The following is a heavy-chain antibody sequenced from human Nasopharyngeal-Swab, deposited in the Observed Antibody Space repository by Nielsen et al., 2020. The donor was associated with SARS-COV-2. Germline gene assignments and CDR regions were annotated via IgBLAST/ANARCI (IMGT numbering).Heavy chain of an antibody. V-gene: IGHV4-34*01. CDR3: ARGAVDTAMVTASLHAFDI. CDR1: GGSFSGYY. CDR2: INHSGST. J-gene: IGHJ3*02. D-gene: IGHD5-18*01. Sequence: SETLSLTCAVYGGSFSGYYWSWIRQPPGKGLEWIGEINHSGSTNHHPSLKSRVTISVDTSKNQFSLKLSSVTAADTAVYYCARGAVDTAMVTASLHAFDIWGQGTMVTVSS.